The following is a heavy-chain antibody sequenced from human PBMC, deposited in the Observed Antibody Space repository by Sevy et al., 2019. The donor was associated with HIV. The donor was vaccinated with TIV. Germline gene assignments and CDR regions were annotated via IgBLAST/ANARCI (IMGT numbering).Heavy chain of an antibody. V-gene: IGHV4-30-2*01. Sequence: SETLSPTCAVSGGSISSGGYSWSWIRQPPGKGLEWIGYIYHSGSTYYNPSLKSRVTISVDRSKNQFSLKLSSVTAADTAVYYCARGGRSGYYLNWFDPWGQGTLVTVSS. CDR2: IYHSGST. D-gene: IGHD3-22*01. CDR1: GGSISSGGYS. CDR3: ARGGRSGYYLNWFDP. J-gene: IGHJ5*02.